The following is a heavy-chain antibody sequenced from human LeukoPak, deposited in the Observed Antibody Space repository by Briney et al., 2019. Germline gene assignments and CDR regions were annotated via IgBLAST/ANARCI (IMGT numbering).Heavy chain of an antibody. Sequence: PSETLSLTCAVSGGSISSTYWWTWVRQPPGKGLEWIGEIYHSGSTNYNPSLKSRLTISLDKSKNQFSLKLSSVTAADTAVYYCARSYWTGYHHLDFWGQGTLVTVSS. CDR2: IYHSGST. J-gene: IGHJ4*02. CDR1: GGSISSTYW. D-gene: IGHD3/OR15-3a*01. CDR3: ARSYWTGYHHLDF. V-gene: IGHV4-4*02.